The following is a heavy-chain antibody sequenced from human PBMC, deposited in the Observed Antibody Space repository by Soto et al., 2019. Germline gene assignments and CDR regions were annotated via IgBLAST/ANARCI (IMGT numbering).Heavy chain of an antibody. Sequence: QVQLMQSGAEVKKPGASVKVSCKASGDTFTNYYIHWVRQAPGQGLEWMGTVNPSGGHTTYLQSFLGRVTMTRDTSTSTLYMGLTSLTSDDTAVYYCARGGHVVVVTAAFDYWGQGTLVTVAS. V-gene: IGHV1-46*01. CDR3: ARGGHVVVVTAAFDY. J-gene: IGHJ4*02. D-gene: IGHD2-21*02. CDR1: GDTFTNYY. CDR2: VNPSGGHT.